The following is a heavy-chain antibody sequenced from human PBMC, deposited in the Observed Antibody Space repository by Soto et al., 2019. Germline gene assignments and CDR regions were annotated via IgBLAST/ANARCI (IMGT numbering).Heavy chain of an antibody. J-gene: IGHJ4*02. CDR3: ATGAVAGMVGY. D-gene: IGHD6-19*01. V-gene: IGHV1-45*02. Sequence: SLKVSCKASGYTFXYRYLHWVRQAPGQALEWMGWITPFNGNTNYAQKFQDRVTITRDRSMSTAYMELSSLRSEDTAMYYCATGAVAGMVGYWGQGTLVTVSS. CDR1: GYTFXYRY. CDR2: ITPFNGNT.